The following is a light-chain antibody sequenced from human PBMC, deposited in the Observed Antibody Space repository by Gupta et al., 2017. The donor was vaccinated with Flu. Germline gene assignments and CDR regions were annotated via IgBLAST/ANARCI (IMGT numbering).Light chain of an antibody. V-gene: IGKV1-16*01. CDR3: QQYNVYPLT. J-gene: IGKJ5*01. CDR1: QDIGPS. Sequence: DVQLTPSPSSLSASIGDSVTISCRASQDIGPSVAWFHQAPGKAPKSLISGASNLQSGVPSRFSGRRAGTDFSLTIRGLQPEDFATYYCQQYNVYPLTFGQGTRL. CDR2: GAS.